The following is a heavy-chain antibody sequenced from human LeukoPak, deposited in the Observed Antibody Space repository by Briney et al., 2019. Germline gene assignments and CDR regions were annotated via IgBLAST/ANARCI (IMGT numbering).Heavy chain of an antibody. CDR1: GFTFDDYA. D-gene: IGHD6-13*01. CDR2: ISWNSGSI. Sequence: GRSLRHSCAASGFTFDDYAMHWVRQAPGKGLEWVSGISWNSGSIGYADSVKGRFTISRDNAKNSLYLQMNSLRAEDTALYYCAKESIAAAGTVLNWGQGTLVTVSS. J-gene: IGHJ4*02. V-gene: IGHV3-9*01. CDR3: AKESIAAAGTVLN.